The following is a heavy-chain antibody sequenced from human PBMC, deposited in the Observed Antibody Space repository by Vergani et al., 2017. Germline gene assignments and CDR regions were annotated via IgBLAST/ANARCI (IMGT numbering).Heavy chain of an antibody. CDR2: IYYSGST. CDR3: ARHQRRDYFDY. J-gene: IGHJ4*02. CDR1: GGSISSSSYY. D-gene: IGHD6-25*01. Sequence: QLQLQESGPGLVKPSETLSLTCTVSGGSISSSSYYWGWIRQPPGKGLEWIGSIYYSGSTYYNPSLKSRVTISVDTSKNQFSLKLSSVTAADTAVYYCARHQRRDYFDYWGQGTLVTVSS. V-gene: IGHV4-39*01.